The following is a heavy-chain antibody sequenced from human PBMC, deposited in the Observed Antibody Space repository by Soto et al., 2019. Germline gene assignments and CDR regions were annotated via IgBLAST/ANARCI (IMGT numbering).Heavy chain of an antibody. Sequence: GGSLRLSCAASGFTFSSYSMNWVRQAPGEGLEWVSSISSSRSYIYYADSVKGRFTISRDNAKNSLYLQMNSLRAEDTAVYYCPGGDYNSRVVHYYYGTDVWGPGTTVPVYS. J-gene: IGHJ6*02. V-gene: IGHV3-21*01. CDR3: PGGDYNSRVVHYYYGTDV. CDR1: GFTFSSYS. CDR2: ISSSRSYI. D-gene: IGHD6-13*01.